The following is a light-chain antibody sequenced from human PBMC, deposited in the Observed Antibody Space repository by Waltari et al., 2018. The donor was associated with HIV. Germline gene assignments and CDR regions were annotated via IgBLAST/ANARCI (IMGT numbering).Light chain of an antibody. J-gene: IGKJ1*01. V-gene: IGKV3-15*01. CDR3: QQYSTWPPWT. CDR1: QSVSTK. Sequence: EIVLTQSPATLSVFPGERATLSCRASQSVSTKLAWYRQKPGKSPRLLIYDASTRATGIPARFSGSGSGTEFTLTIISLQSEDFALYFCQQYSTWPPWTFGQGTQLEIK. CDR2: DAS.